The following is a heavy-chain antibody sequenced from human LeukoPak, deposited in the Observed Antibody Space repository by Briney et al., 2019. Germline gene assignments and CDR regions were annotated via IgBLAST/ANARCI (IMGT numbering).Heavy chain of an antibody. CDR3: ARAPYSSSWYSWFDP. Sequence: ASVKVSCKASGYTFTSYYMHWVRQAPGQGLEWMGIINPSGGSTSYAQKFQGRVTMTRDTSTSTVYMELSSLRSEDTAVSSCARAPYSSSWYSWFDPWGQGTLVTVSS. V-gene: IGHV1-46*01. D-gene: IGHD6-13*01. J-gene: IGHJ5*02. CDR2: INPSGGST. CDR1: GYTFTSYY.